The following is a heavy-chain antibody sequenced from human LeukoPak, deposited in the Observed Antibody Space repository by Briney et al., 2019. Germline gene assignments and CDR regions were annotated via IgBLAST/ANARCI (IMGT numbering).Heavy chain of an antibody. CDR2: ISGSGGST. V-gene: IGHV3-23*01. D-gene: IGHD3-10*01. Sequence: GGSLRLSXAASGFTFRSYAMSWVRQAPGKGLEWVSAISGSGGSTYYADSVKGRFTISRDNSKNTLYLQMNSLRAEDTAVYYCAKGRYYYGSGSYYSNPDDAFDIWGQGTMVTVSS. CDR1: GFTFRSYA. J-gene: IGHJ3*02. CDR3: AKGRYYYGSGSYYSNPDDAFDI.